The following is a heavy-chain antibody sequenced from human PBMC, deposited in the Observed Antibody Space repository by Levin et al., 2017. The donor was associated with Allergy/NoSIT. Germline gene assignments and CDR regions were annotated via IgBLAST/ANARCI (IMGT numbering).Heavy chain of an antibody. J-gene: IGHJ4*02. CDR3: ARSGRDDYVWGYAGNFLDY. D-gene: IGHD3-16*01. CDR2: IYPGDSDT. CDR1: GYSFTSYW. Sequence: GESLKISCKGSGYSFTSYWIGWVRQMPGKGLEWMGIIYPGDSDTRYSPSFQGQVTISADKSISTAYLQWSSLKASDTAMYYCARSGRDDYVWGYAGNFLDYWGQGTLVTVSS. V-gene: IGHV5-51*01.